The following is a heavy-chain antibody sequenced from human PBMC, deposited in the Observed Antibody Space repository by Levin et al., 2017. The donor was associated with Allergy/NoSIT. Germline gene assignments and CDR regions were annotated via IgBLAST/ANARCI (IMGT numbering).Heavy chain of an antibody. V-gene: IGHV3-23*01. CDR1: GFTFSGYA. J-gene: IGHJ3*01. CDR3: AKANSRSYDSSGVAFDV. Sequence: PGGSLRLSCAASGFTFSGYAMSWVRQAPGKGLEWVSGISGSGAETYYGDSVKGRCTISRDNSKNTLYLQIKSLRVEDTAVYYCAKANSRSYDSSGVAFDVWGQGTMVTVSS. D-gene: IGHD3-22*01. CDR2: ISGSGAET.